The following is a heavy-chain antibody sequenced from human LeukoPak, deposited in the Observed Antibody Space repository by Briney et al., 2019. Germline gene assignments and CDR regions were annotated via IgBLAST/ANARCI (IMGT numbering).Heavy chain of an antibody. V-gene: IGHV3-21*04. CDR2: MSGSSSYI. J-gene: IGHJ5*02. CDR3: ASKGGIAAAGIDL. D-gene: IGHD6-13*01. CDR1: GFAFSTYS. Sequence: GSLRLSCAASGFAFSTYSMNWIRQAPGKGLEWVSSMSGSSSYIYYADSVKGRFTISRDNAKNSLYLQMNSLRAEDTAVYYCASKGGIAAAGIDLWGQGTPVTVSS.